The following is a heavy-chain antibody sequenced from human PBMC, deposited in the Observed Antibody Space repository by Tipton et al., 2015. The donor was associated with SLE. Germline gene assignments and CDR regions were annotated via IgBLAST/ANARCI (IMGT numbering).Heavy chain of an antibody. D-gene: IGHD1-26*01. CDR3: ARDLGSPGNWFDP. V-gene: IGHV4-61*02. CDR2: IYSNGAT. Sequence: LSLTCNVSGVSIMSGGYYWTWIRQPAGRGLEWIGRIYSNGATNYNPSLMNRVTISVDTPKNQFSLKLTSVTAADTAVYYCARDLGSPGNWFDPWGQGTLVTVSS. CDR1: GVSIMSGGYY. J-gene: IGHJ5*02.